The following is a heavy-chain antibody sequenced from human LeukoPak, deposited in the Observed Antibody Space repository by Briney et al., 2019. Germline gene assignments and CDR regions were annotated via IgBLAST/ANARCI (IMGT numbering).Heavy chain of an antibody. V-gene: IGHV3-23*01. CDR2: ISGSGDNT. D-gene: IGHD6-19*01. CDR1: GFTFSSYA. Sequence: GGSLRLSCAASGFTFSSYAFSWVRQASGKGLEWVSAISGSGDNTYYAESVAGRFTISRDNSKSTLYLQVNSLRAEDTAVYYCAKHGSGRYFDYWGQGTLVTVSS. CDR3: AKHGSGRYFDY. J-gene: IGHJ4*02.